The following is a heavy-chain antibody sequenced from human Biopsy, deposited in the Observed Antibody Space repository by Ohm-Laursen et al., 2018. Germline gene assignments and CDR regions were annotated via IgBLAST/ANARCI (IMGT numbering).Heavy chain of an antibody. CDR3: ARLYRLDDYWNDDPPDAFDV. J-gene: IGHJ3*01. Sequence: TLSLTCTVSGGSIKSYYWNWIRQSPGKGLEWIGFISKGGDTTYNPSLRGRVAISVDTSKNQFSLELSSVTAADTAIFFCARLYRLDDYWNDDPPDAFDVWGQGTRVTVSS. CDR2: ISKGGDT. CDR1: GGSIKSYY. V-gene: IGHV4-59*01. D-gene: IGHD1-1*01.